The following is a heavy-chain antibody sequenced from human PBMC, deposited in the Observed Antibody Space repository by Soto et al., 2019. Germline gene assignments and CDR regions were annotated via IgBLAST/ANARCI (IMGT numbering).Heavy chain of an antibody. CDR3: AKGMEQLVVPYYYYGIEV. D-gene: IGHD6-6*01. J-gene: IGHJ6*02. CDR2: ISYDGSNK. Sequence: PVGSLRLSCASSVFTFSSYGMHCVRHSPGKWLEWVAVISYDGSNKYYADSVKGRFTISRDNSKNTLYLQMNSLRAEDTAVYYCAKGMEQLVVPYYYYGIEVWGQGTTVSVSS. CDR1: VFTFSSYG. V-gene: IGHV3-30*18.